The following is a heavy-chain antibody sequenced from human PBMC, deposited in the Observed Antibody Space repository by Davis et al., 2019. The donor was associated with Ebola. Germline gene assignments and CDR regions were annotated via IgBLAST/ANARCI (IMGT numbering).Heavy chain of an antibody. V-gene: IGHV4-59*01. Sequence: SETLSLTCAVSGDSIKNDYWTWIRQPPGKGLEWIGHIFNSGKTDYNPSLKSRVTLSLHTAGVQFSLRLTSVTAADTAVYFCASGRTEGRKRILGLGVTPAYSFDDWGQGTPVTVSS. CDR3: ASGRTEGRKRILGLGVTPAYSFDD. J-gene: IGHJ4*02. CDR2: IFNSGKT. CDR1: GDSIKNDY. D-gene: IGHD3-10*01.